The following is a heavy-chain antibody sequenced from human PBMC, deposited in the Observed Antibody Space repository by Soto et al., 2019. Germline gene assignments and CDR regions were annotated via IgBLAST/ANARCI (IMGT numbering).Heavy chain of an antibody. V-gene: IGHV1-46*03. Sequence: ASVKVSCKASGYTFTSYGISWVRQAPGRGLEWMGIINASGGSTSYAQSFQGRVTMTRDTSTSTVHMELSSLTSDDTAVYYCARSVYYVSGNLDFWGQGTLVTVSS. CDR1: GYTFTSYG. CDR2: INASGGST. D-gene: IGHD3-10*01. CDR3: ARSVYYVSGNLDF. J-gene: IGHJ4*02.